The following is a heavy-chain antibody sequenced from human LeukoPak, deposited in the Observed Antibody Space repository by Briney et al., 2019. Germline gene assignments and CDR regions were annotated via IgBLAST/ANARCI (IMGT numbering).Heavy chain of an antibody. V-gene: IGHV4-59*01. D-gene: IGHD3-3*01. J-gene: IGHJ4*02. CDR2: IYYSGST. CDR1: GGSISSYY. CDR3: ARSPAYDFWSGYYLDY. Sequence: SETLSLTCIVSGGSISSYYWSWIRQPPGKGLEWIGYIYYSGSTNYNPSLKSRVTISVDTSKNQFSLKLSSVTAADTAVYYCARSPAYDFWSGYYLDYWGQGTLVTVSS.